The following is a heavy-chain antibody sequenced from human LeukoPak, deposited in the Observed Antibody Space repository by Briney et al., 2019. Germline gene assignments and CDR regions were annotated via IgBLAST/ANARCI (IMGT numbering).Heavy chain of an antibody. J-gene: IGHJ4*02. V-gene: IGHV4-39*01. CDR1: GGSISNSSYY. CDR2: IYYSGST. D-gene: IGHD6-6*01. Sequence: SETLSLTCTVSGGSISNSSYYWGWIRQPPGKGLEWIGSIYYSGSTYYNPSLKSRVTISVDTSKNQFSLKLSSVTAADTAVYYCARHARVAAFDYWGQGTLVTVSS. CDR3: ARHARVAAFDY.